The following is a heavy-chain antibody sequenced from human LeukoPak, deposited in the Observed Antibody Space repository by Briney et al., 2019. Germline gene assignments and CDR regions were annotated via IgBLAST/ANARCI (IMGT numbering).Heavy chain of an antibody. Sequence: GASVTVSCKASANTFTSYYMHWVRQAPGQGLEWMGWINPNRGGTNYAQKFHGRVTMTRDTSISTAYMQLSRLTSDDTAVYYCARLGSSDIWGQGTMVSVSS. CDR2: INPNRGGT. CDR3: ARLGSSDI. V-gene: IGHV1-2*02. J-gene: IGHJ3*02. D-gene: IGHD3-16*01. CDR1: ANTFTSYY.